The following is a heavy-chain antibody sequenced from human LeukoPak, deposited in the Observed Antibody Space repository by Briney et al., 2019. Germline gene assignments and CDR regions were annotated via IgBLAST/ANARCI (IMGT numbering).Heavy chain of an antibody. CDR2: IRYDGSNK. Sequence: GGSLRLSCAASGFTFSSYGMHWVRQAPGKGLEWVAFIRYDGSNKYYADSVKGRFTISRDNSKNTLYLQMNSLRAEDTAVYYCAKAKDIVVVVAATSLDYWGQGTLVTVSS. V-gene: IGHV3-30*02. CDR3: AKAKDIVVVVAATSLDY. D-gene: IGHD2-15*01. CDR1: GFTFSSYG. J-gene: IGHJ4*02.